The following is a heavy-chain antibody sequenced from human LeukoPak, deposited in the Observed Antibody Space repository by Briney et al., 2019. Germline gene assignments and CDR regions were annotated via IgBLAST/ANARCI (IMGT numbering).Heavy chain of an antibody. J-gene: IGHJ4*02. CDR2: INPKTGNP. CDR1: GYMFIHYR. V-gene: IGHV7-4-1*02. D-gene: IGHD2-15*01. Sequence: GASVRVSCKASGYMFIHYRIGWVRQAPGQGLEWMAWINPKTGNPTYAQGFTGRFVLSLDTSVSTAYLQITGLEAADTAVYYCARPYCRSGNCHTYFEQWGQGTLVTVSS. CDR3: ARPYCRSGNCHTYFEQ.